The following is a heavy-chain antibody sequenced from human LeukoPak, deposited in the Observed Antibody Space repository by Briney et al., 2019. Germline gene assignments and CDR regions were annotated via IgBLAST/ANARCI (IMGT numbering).Heavy chain of an antibody. V-gene: IGHV4-61*02. Sequence: SQTLSLTCTVSGGSISSGSYYWSWIRQPAGKGLEWIGRIYTSGSTNYNPSLKSRVTISVDTSKNQFSLKLSSVTAADTAVYYCARWTYMAAQAFDIWGQGTMVTVSS. CDR2: IYTSGST. CDR3: ARWTYMAAQAFDI. J-gene: IGHJ3*02. CDR1: GGSISSGSYY. D-gene: IGHD6-6*01.